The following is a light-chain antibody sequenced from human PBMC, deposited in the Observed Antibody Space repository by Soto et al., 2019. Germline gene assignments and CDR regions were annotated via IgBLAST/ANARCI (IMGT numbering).Light chain of an antibody. CDR2: LGS. J-gene: IGKJ3*01. CDR1: QSLLYSNGYNY. CDR3: MQALQTHFT. V-gene: IGKV2-28*01. Sequence: DVVMTQSPLSLPVPPGEPASISCRSIQSLLYSNGYNYLDWYVQKPGQSPQLLIYLGSYRASGVPDRLSGSGSGTDFTLKISRVEDEDVGVYYCMQALQTHFTLGPGTKVDIK.